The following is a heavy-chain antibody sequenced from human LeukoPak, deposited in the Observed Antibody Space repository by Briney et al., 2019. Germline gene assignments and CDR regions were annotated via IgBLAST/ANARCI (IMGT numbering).Heavy chain of an antibody. CDR2: IYSSRST. CDR3: ARGYGNFDY. Sequence: TSETLSLTCTVSGASISSYYWSCIRQPPGKGQEWIGYIYSSRSTNYKPSLKSRITISVDTSKNQFSLNLSSVTAADTAVYYCARGYGNFDYWGQGTLVTVSS. CDR1: GASISSYY. V-gene: IGHV4-59*01. D-gene: IGHD4-17*01. J-gene: IGHJ4*02.